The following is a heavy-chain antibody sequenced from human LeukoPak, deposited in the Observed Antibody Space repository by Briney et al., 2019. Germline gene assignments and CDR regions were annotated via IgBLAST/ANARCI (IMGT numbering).Heavy chain of an antibody. Sequence: ASVNVSCKVIEYSLHQLSIHWVPQAPGKGLEWVGSSYLYAQKFQRRVIMTEDKSKDAAYMELSNLRSEDTAVYYCATILYGYGMDVWGQGTTVTVSS. CDR3: ATILYGYGMDV. CDR2: SY. J-gene: IGHJ6*02. V-gene: IGHV1-24*01. CDR1: EYSLHQLS. D-gene: IGHD2-8*01.